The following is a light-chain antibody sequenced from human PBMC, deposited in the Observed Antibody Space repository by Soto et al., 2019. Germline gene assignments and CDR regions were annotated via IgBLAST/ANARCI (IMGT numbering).Light chain of an antibody. J-gene: IGKJ5*01. CDR1: QSVTSRY. CDR2: DAS. CDR3: QQRSNWPPIT. V-gene: IGKV3-11*01. Sequence: EIVLTQSPGTLSLSPCERATLSCRASQSVTSRYLAWYQQKPGQAPRLLIYDASNRATGIPARFSGSGSGTDFTLTISSLEPEDFAVYYCQQRSNWPPITFGQGTRLENK.